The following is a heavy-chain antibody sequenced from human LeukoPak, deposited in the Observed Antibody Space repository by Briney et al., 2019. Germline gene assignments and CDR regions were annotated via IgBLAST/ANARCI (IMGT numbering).Heavy chain of an antibody. CDR3: AKHSNWNAGVDWFDP. V-gene: IGHV4-59*08. CDR2: IHYSGSA. Sequence: PSETLSLTCTVSGGSNYWSWIRQPPGKGLEWIAYIHYSGSANYNPSLKSRVTISVDTSKNQFSLKLNSVTAADTAVYYCAKHSNWNAGVDWFDPWGQGTPVTVSS. CDR1: GGSNY. J-gene: IGHJ5*02. D-gene: IGHD1-20*01.